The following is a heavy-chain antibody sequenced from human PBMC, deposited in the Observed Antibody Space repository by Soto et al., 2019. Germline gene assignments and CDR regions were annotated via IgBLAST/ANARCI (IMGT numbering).Heavy chain of an antibody. D-gene: IGHD2-15*01. CDR1: GFTFDDYA. Sequence: EVQLVESGGGLVQPGRSLRLSCAASGFTFDDYAMHWVRQAPGKGMEWVSGISWNSGSIGYADSVKGRFTISRDNALNSLYLQMNSLRTEDTAFYYCAKSYSDVPESFHHWGHGTLVAVSS. J-gene: IGHJ1*01. CDR3: AKSYSDVPESFHH. V-gene: IGHV3-9*01. CDR2: ISWNSGSI.